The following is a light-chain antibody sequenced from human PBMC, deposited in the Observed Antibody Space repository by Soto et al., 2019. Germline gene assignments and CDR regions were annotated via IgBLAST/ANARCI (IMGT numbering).Light chain of an antibody. Sequence: IQMSQSQSSLSASVGDRVTITCRASQSISSYLNWYQQRPGQAPNLLIYATSNLQSGVPSRFSGSGSGTDFTLTISILQHEDFVVYCWQQRGYWLNPFGQGTRLEI. CDR2: ATS. J-gene: IGKJ5*01. CDR1: QSISSY. CDR3: QQRGYWLNP. V-gene: IGKV1-39*01.